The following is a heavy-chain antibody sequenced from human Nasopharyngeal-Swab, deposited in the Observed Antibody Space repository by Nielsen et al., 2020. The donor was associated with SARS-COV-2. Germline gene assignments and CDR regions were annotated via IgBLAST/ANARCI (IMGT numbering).Heavy chain of an antibody. D-gene: IGHD2-15*01. Sequence: GESLKISWAASGFTFSDSAIHWVRQASGKGLEWVGRIRSKGNNYATAYAASVKGRFTIFRDDPTNTAFLQMNSLKTEDTAVYYCTRCGGGCYSGRDYWGQGTLVTVSS. CDR2: IRSKGNNYAT. V-gene: IGHV3-73*01. CDR1: GFTFSDSA. CDR3: TRCGGGCYSGRDY. J-gene: IGHJ4*02.